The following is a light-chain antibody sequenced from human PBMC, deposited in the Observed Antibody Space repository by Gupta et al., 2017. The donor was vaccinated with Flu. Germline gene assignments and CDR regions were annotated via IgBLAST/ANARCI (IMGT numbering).Light chain of an antibody. CDR1: SSNIGRYT. CDR3: AAWDDSLNGHYV. J-gene: IGLJ1*01. CDR2: GNH. V-gene: IGLV1-44*01. Sequence: VLAPPPSASGTPGPTVTISCSGSSSNIGRYTVNWYQQVPGTAPKLLIYGNHQRPSGVPVRFSGPKSGTSASLAISGLQSEDEADYYCAAWDDSLNGHYVFGTGTEVTVL.